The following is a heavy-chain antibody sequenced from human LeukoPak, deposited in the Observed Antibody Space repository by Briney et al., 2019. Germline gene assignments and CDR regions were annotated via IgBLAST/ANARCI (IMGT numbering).Heavy chain of an antibody. V-gene: IGHV3-7*01. CDR3: ARIRPWGFDY. D-gene: IGHD3-16*01. CDR1: GFPLSNHW. J-gene: IGHJ4*02. CDR2: IKEDGSEK. Sequence: GGSLRLSCVVSGFPLSNHWMSWVRQAPGTGLEWVANIKEDGSEKNYVDSVKGRFTISRDNARNSLYLQMNSLRTEDTAVFYCARIRPWGFDYWGQGTLVTVSS.